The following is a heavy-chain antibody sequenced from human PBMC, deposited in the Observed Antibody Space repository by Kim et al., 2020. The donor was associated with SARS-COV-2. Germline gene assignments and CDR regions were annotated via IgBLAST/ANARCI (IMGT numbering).Heavy chain of an antibody. CDR3: AKEVGQVFHSFDY. CDR1: GFTFSSYG. V-gene: IGHV3-30*18. J-gene: IGHJ4*02. Sequence: GGSLRLSCAASGFTFSSYGMHWVRQAPGKGLEWVAVISYDGSNKYYADSVKGRFTISRDNSKNTLYLQMNSLRAEDTAVYYCAKEVGQVFHSFDYWGQGTLVTVSS. CDR2: ISYDGSNK. D-gene: IGHD1-26*01.